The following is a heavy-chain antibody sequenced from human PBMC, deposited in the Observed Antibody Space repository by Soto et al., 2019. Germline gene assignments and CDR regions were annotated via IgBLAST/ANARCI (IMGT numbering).Heavy chain of an antibody. CDR3: ATEFGYLDF. D-gene: IGHD2-15*01. V-gene: IGHV3-15*01. CDR1: GFTFTNAW. J-gene: IGHJ4*02. CDR2: IKSKIDGATT. Sequence: PGGSLRLSCACSGFTFTNAWMSWVRQAPGKGVEWGGRIKSKIDGATTDYAAPVKGRFTISRDDSKNTLYLQMTSLKTEDTAVYSCATEFGYLDFWGQVTLVTVSS.